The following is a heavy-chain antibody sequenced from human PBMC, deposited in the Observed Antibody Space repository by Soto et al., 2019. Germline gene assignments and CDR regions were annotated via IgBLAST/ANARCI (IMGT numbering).Heavy chain of an antibody. J-gene: IGHJ4*02. V-gene: IGHV3-30*18. Sequence: QVQLVESGGGVVQPGRSLRLSCAASGFTFSSYGMHWVRQAPGKGLEWVAVISYDGSNKYYADSVKGRFTISRDNSKNTLYLQMNSLRAEDTAVYYCAKDLNVLRFLEWLYYFDYWGQGTLVTVSS. D-gene: IGHD3-3*01. CDR3: AKDLNVLRFLEWLYYFDY. CDR2: ISYDGSNK. CDR1: GFTFSSYG.